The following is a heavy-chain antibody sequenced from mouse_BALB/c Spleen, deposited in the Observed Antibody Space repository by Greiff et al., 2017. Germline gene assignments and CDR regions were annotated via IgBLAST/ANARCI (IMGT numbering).Heavy chain of an antibody. J-gene: IGHJ4*01. CDR1: GYTFTSYW. V-gene: IGHV1-87*01. Sequence: VQLQQPGAELVKPGASVKLSCKASGYTFTSYWMQWVKQRPGQGLEWIGAIYPGDGDTRYTQKFKGKATLTADKSSSTAYMQLSSLASEDSAVYYCARYRSSAYAMDYWGQGTSVTVSS. CDR3: ARYRSSAYAMDY. CDR2: IYPGDGDT. D-gene: IGHD3-1*01.